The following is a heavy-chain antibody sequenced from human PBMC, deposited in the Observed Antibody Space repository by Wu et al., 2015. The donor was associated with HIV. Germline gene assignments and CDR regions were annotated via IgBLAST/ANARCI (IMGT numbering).Heavy chain of an antibody. D-gene: IGHD2-2*01. CDR1: GGSISSYY. CDR3: ARRSPRHDCSSTSCYVFDY. Sequence: QVQLQESGPGLVKPSETLSLTCTVSGGSISSYYWSWIRQPPGKGLEWIGYIYYSGSTNYNPSLKSRVTISVDTSKNQFSLKLSSVTAADTAVYYCARRSPRHDCSSTSCYVFDYWGQGTLVTVSS. J-gene: IGHJ4*02. CDR2: IYYSGST. V-gene: IGHV4-59*08.